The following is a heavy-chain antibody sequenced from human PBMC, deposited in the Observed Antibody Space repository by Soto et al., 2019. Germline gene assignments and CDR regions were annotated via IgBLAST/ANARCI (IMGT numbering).Heavy chain of an antibody. D-gene: IGHD3-10*01. Sequence: QVQLVQSGAEVKKPGASVKVSCKASGYTFTNYEINWVRQATGQGREWMGWMNPGSGNTGYAHKFQGRVTMTRNISISTAYMELSRLGSDDTAIYDCARMAASGSLNWFDPWGQGTLVTVSS. CDR2: MNPGSGNT. V-gene: IGHV1-8*01. J-gene: IGHJ5*02. CDR3: ARMAASGSLNWFDP. CDR1: GYTFTNYE.